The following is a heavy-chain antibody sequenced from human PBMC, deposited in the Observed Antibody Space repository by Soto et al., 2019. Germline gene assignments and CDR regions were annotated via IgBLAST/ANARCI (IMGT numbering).Heavy chain of an antibody. D-gene: IGHD1-26*01. J-gene: IGHJ4*02. Sequence: PEECLKISCKASGYRFSTYWIGWVRQRPGKGPEWMAIIYPGDSDTRENPSFQGQVTISADKSSNTVHLQWRSLKASDTAIYYCARLGGIVDTGTWIQWGQGTPVTVYS. CDR1: GYRFSTYW. CDR2: IYPGDSDT. CDR3: ARLGGIVDTGTWIQ. V-gene: IGHV5-51*01.